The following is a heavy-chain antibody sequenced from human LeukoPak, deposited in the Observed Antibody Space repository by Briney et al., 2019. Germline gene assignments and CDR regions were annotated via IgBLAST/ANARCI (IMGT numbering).Heavy chain of an antibody. J-gene: IGHJ4*02. CDR3: STGYGTNDF. CDR2: IKSKSDGGAT. CDR1: GFTFSSYG. V-gene: IGHV3-15*01. D-gene: IGHD1-1*01. Sequence: PGGSLRLSCAASGFTFSSYGMHWVRQAPGKGLEWLGRIKSKSDGGATDYAAPVKARFTISRDDSGNTVYLEMNSLETEDTAVYYCSTGYGTNDFWGQGTLVTVSS.